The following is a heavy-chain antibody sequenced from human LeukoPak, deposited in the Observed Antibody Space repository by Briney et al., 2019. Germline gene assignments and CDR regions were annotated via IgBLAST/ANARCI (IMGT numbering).Heavy chain of an antibody. CDR2: VNGSVTIT. Sequence: PGGCLRLSCAASGFTFCNYAMSWVRQAPGKGLEWVSGVNGSVTITYYTDSVKGRFTTSPDTSKITLFLQMNSLRADDTAVYNCATPGQRAVYFDYWGPGTLVT. CDR3: ATPGQRAVYFDY. D-gene: IGHD6-25*01. V-gene: IGHV3-23*01. J-gene: IGHJ4*02. CDR1: GFTFCNYA.